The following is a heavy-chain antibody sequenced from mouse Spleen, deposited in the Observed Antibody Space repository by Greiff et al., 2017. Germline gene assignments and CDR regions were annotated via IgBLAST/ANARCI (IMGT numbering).Heavy chain of an antibody. CDR3: ARATGTYWYFDV. V-gene: IGHV8-12*01. Sequence: QVTLKECGPGILQASQTLSLTCSFSGFSLSTSGMGVSWIRQPSGKGLEWLAHIYWDDDKRYNPSLKSRLTISKDTSRNQVFLKITSVDTADTATYYCARATGTYWYFDVWGAGTTVTVSS. D-gene: IGHD4-1*02. CDR1: GFSLSTSGMG. CDR2: IYWDDDK. J-gene: IGHJ1*01.